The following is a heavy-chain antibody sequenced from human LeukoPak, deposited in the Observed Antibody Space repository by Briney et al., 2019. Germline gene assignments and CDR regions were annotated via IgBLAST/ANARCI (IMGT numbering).Heavy chain of an antibody. CDR3: AKKSIAVQPSRGVGYIDY. D-gene: IGHD6-19*01. J-gene: IGHJ4*02. V-gene: IGHV3-23*01. Sequence: GGSLRLSCAASGFTFSTYAMSWVRQAPGKGLEWVSVISGSGGSTYYADSVKGRFTISRDNSKNTLYLQMNSLRAEDTAVYYCAKKSIAVQPSRGVGYIDYWGQGTLVTVSS. CDR2: ISGSGGST. CDR1: GFTFSTYA.